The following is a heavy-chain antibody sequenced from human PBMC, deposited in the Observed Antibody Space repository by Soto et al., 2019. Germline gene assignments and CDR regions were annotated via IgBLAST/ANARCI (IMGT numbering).Heavy chain of an antibody. Sequence: QVQLQESGPGLVKPSQTLSLSCTVSGASISIVGYFWSWIRQHPGKGLEWIGHIYYNGSTYYHPSLYSRVTISVDTSKNQSSLRLTSVTAADTAVYFCATDEYFGSEIYFYYYAMDVWGQGTTVTVSS. CDR3: ATDEYFGSEIYFYYYAMDV. J-gene: IGHJ6*02. CDR2: IYYNGST. V-gene: IGHV4-31*03. CDR1: GASISIVGYF. D-gene: IGHD3-10*01.